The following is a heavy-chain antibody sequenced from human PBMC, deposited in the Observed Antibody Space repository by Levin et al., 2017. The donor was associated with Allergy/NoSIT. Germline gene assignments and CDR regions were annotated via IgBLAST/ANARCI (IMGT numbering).Heavy chain of an antibody. D-gene: IGHD3-10*01. CDR3: ARDAGSYVVYYYGMDV. Sequence: GGSLRLSCAASGFTFSSDAMYWVRQAPGKGLEWVAVISFDGNNKYYAESVKGRFTISRDNSKNTLYLQMNSLRAEDTGVYYCARDAGSYVVYYYGMDVWGQGTTVTVSS. CDR1: GFTFSSDA. J-gene: IGHJ6*02. CDR2: ISFDGNNK. V-gene: IGHV3-30*04.